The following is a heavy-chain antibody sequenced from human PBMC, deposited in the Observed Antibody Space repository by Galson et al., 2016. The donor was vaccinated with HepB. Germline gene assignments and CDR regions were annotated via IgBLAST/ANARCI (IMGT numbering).Heavy chain of an antibody. D-gene: IGHD3-22*01. J-gene: IGHJ1*01. CDR3: VREDYEEDYAEYFQH. CDR2: ISSSSSAI. Sequence: WIRQPPGKGLEWVSSISSSSSAIYYADSVEGRFTISRDNAKNSLYLQMKSLRAEDTAVYYCVREDYEEDYAEYFQHWGQGTLVTVSS. V-gene: IGHV3-21*01.